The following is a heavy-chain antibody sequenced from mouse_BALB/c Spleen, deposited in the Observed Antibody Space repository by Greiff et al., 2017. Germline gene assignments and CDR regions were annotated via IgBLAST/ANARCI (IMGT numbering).Heavy chain of an antibody. CDR1: GFTFNTNA. CDR3: VRGGGYAMDY. Sequence: EAGGGLVQPKGSLKLSCAASGFTFNTNAMNWVRQAPGKGLEWVARIRSKSNNYATYYADSVKDRFTISRDDSQSMLYLQMNNLKTEDTAMYYCVRGGGYAMDYWGQGTSVTVSS. J-gene: IGHJ4*01. CDR2: IRSKSNNYAT. V-gene: IGHV10S3*01.